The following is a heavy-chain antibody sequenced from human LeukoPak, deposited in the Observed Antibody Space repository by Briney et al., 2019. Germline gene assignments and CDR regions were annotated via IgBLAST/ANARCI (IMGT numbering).Heavy chain of an antibody. CDR2: ISWSSTI. Sequence: GGSLRLSCAASGFTFSDYTMNWVRQAPGKGLEWVLYISWSSTIWHADSVKGRFTISRDNAKNSLYLQMNSLRDEDTAVYYCARDRATVFGEGGSGAFDIWGQGTMVTVSS. V-gene: IGHV3-48*02. CDR3: ARDRATVFGEGGSGAFDI. J-gene: IGHJ3*02. CDR1: GFTFSDYT. D-gene: IGHD3-10*01.